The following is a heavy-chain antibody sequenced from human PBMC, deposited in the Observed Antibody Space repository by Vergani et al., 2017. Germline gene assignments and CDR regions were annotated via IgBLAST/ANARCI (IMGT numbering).Heavy chain of an antibody. D-gene: IGHD6-13*01. Sequence: QVQLVESGGGVVQPGRSLRLSCAASGFTFSSYGMHWVRQAPGKGLEWVAVISYDGSNTYYADSVKGRFTISIDNSKNTLYLQMNSLRAEDTAVYYCAKDSSSWYYYYMDVWGKGTTVTVSS. CDR2: ISYDGSNT. CDR1: GFTFSSYG. J-gene: IGHJ6*03. CDR3: AKDSSSWYYYYMDV. V-gene: IGHV3-30*18.